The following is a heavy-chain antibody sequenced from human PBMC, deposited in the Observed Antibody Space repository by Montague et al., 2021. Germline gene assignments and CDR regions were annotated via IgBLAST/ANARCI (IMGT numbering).Heavy chain of an antibody. CDR1: GFTFSNYW. V-gene: IGHV3-7*01. D-gene: IGHD2-21*01. CDR2: IKQDGSEK. CDR3: ARDQGQGYCGGDCYVGLDX. Sequence: SLRLSCAASGFTFSNYWMSWVRQAPGKGLEWVANIKQDGSEKHYGDSVKGRFTISRDNAKNSLYLQMNSLRAEDTAVYFCARDQGQGYCGGDCYVGLDXWGQGTLVTVSS. J-gene: IGHJ4*02.